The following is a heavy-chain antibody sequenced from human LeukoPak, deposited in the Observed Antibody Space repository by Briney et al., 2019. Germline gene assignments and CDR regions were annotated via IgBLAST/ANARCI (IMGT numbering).Heavy chain of an antibody. CDR2: INSNGGRT. J-gene: IGHJ4*02. CDR1: GFTFSSYA. D-gene: IGHD3-16*01. Sequence: GGSLRLSCSASGFTFSSYAMHWVRQAPGKGLEYISGINSNGGRTYYADSVKGKFTISRDNSKNTLYLQMSSLRGEDTAVYYCVKGHTYTSNGLDYWGQGTLVTVSS. V-gene: IGHV3-64D*09. CDR3: VKGHTYTSNGLDY.